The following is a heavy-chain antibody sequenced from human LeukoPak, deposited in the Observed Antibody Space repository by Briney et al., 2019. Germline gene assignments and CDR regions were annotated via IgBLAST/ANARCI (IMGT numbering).Heavy chain of an antibody. V-gene: IGHV3-48*01. Sequence: GGSLRLSCAASGFTFSSYSMIWVRQAPGKGLEWVSYISSSSSTIYYADSVKGRFTISRDNSKNTLYLQMNSLRAEDTAVYYCARGEDSSSSNAFDIWGQGTMVTVSS. CDR3: ARGEDSSSSNAFDI. CDR1: GFTFSSYS. D-gene: IGHD6-6*01. CDR2: ISSSSSTI. J-gene: IGHJ3*02.